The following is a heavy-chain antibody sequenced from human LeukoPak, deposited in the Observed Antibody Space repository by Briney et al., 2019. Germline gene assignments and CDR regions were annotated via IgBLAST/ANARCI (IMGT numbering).Heavy chain of an antibody. CDR3: ARDYGDYGDLNWFDP. D-gene: IGHD4-17*01. Sequence: GASVKVSCKVSGYTFTGYYMHWVRQAPGQGLEWMGWINPNSGGTNYAQKFQGRVTMTRDTSISTAYMELSRLRSDDTAVYYCARDYGDYGDLNWFDPWGQGTLVTVSS. CDR2: INPNSGGT. CDR1: GYTFTGYY. J-gene: IGHJ5*02. V-gene: IGHV1-2*02.